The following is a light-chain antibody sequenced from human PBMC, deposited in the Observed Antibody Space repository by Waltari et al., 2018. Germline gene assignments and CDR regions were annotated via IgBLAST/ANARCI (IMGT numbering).Light chain of an antibody. CDR1: NIFKFW. V-gene: IGKV1-5*03. CDR2: KAS. CDR3: QQYNSYSYT. J-gene: IGKJ2*01. Sequence: ASNIFKFWWAWLQQKPGKAPNLLIYKASSLESGVPSRFSGSGSGTEFTLTISSLQPDDFATYYCQQYNSYSYTFGQGTKLEIK.